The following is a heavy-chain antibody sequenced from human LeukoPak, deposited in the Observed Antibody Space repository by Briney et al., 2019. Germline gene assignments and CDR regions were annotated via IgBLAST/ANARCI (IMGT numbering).Heavy chain of an antibody. CDR2: IKQDGTEK. CDR1: GFTFSSYW. J-gene: IGHJ4*02. Sequence: TGGSLRLSCAASGFTFSSYWMSWVRQAPGKGLEWEANIKQDGTEKYYVDSVKGRFTISRDNAKNSLYLQMNSLRAEDTAVYYCARDGGGSYGPLDYWGQGTLVTVSS. V-gene: IGHV3-7*01. CDR3: ARDGGGSYGPLDY. D-gene: IGHD1-26*01.